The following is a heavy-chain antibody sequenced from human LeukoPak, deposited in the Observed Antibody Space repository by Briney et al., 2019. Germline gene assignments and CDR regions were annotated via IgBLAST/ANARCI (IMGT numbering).Heavy chain of an antibody. J-gene: IGHJ5*02. CDR2: IYYSGST. CDR1: GGSISSSSYY. CDR3: ARPAEGGSSWYNWFDP. D-gene: IGHD6-13*01. Sequence: SETLSLTCTVSGGSISSSSYYRGWIRKPPGKGLEWIGSIYYSGSTYYNPSLKSRVSISVDTSKNQFSLKLSSVTAADTAVYYCARPAEGGSSWYNWFDPWGQGTLVTVSS. V-gene: IGHV4-39*01.